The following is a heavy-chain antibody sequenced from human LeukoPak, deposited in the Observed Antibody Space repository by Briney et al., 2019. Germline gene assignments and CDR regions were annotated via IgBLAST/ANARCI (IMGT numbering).Heavy chain of an antibody. D-gene: IGHD3-10*01. V-gene: IGHV3-30*18. J-gene: IGHJ4*02. CDR2: ISYDGSNK. CDR3: AKSSRESVLLWFGELLGLFDY. Sequence: PPGRSLRLSCAASGFTFSSYGMHWVRQAPGKGLEWVAVISYDGSNKYYADSVKGRFTISRDNSKNTLYLQMNSLRAEDTAVYYCAKSSRESVLLWFGELLGLFDYWGQGTLVTVSS. CDR1: GFTFSSYG.